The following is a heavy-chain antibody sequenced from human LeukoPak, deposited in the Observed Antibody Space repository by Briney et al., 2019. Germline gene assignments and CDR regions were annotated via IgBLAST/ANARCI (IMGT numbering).Heavy chain of an antibody. D-gene: IGHD2-21*02. J-gene: IGHJ1*01. CDR1: GYTFTGYY. Sequence: ASVKVSCKASGYTFTGYYMHWVRQAPGQGLEWMGWINPNSGGTNYAQKFQGRVTMTRDTSISTAYMELSRLRSDDTAVYYCARVPTRIAYCGGDCPPPYFQHWGQGTLVTVSS. V-gene: IGHV1-2*02. CDR3: ARVPTRIAYCGGDCPPPYFQH. CDR2: INPNSGGT.